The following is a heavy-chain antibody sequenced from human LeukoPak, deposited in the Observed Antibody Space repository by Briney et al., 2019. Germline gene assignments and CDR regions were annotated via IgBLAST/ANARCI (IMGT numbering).Heavy chain of an antibody. V-gene: IGHV4-30-4*01. D-gene: IGHD4-17*01. CDR1: GGSISSGDCY. Sequence: SETLSLTCTVSGGSISSGDCYWSWIRQPPGKGLEWIGYIYYSGSTYYNPSLNSRLTISVDTSKNQFSLKLSSVTAADTAVYYCARASYGDYEDYWGQGTLVTVSS. CDR2: IYYSGST. J-gene: IGHJ4*02. CDR3: ARASYGDYEDY.